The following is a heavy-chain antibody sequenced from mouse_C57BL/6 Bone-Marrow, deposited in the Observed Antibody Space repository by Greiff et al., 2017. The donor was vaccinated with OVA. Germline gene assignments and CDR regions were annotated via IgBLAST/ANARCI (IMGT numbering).Heavy chain of an antibody. Sequence: QVQLKQSGAELVKPGASVKISCKASGYAFSSYWMNWVKQRPGKGLEWIGQIYPGDGDTNYNGKFKGKATLTADKSSSTAYMQLSSLTSEDSAVYFCARNPHYYGRFYFDYWGQGTTLTVSS. V-gene: IGHV1-80*01. CDR1: GYAFSSYW. CDR2: IYPGDGDT. J-gene: IGHJ2*01. CDR3: ARNPHYYGRFYFDY. D-gene: IGHD1-1*01.